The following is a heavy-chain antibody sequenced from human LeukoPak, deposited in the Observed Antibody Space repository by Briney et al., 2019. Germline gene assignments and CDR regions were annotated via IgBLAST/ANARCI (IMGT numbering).Heavy chain of an antibody. CDR2: ISSSSSYI. CDR1: GFTFSSYE. CDR3: ARDGDPALLDTAMVNYFDY. V-gene: IGHV3-21*01. Sequence: PGGSLRLSCAASGFTFSSYEMNWVRQAPGKGLESVSSISSSSSYIYYADSVKGRFTISRDNAKNSLYLQMNSLRAEDTAVYYCARDGDPALLDTAMVNYFDYWGQGTLVTVSS. D-gene: IGHD5-18*01. J-gene: IGHJ4*02.